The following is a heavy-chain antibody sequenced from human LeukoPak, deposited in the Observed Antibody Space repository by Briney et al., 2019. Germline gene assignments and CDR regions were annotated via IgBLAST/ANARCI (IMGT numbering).Heavy chain of an antibody. Sequence: GGSLRLSCAASGFTFSSYAMHWVRQAPGKGLEWVAVISYDGSNKYYADSVKGRFTISRDNSKNTLYLQMNSLRAEDTAVYYCARESNFYVSSGYYRPLGDWGQGTLVTVSS. J-gene: IGHJ4*02. CDR2: ISYDGSNK. CDR1: GFTFSSYA. V-gene: IGHV3-30-3*01. D-gene: IGHD3-22*01. CDR3: ARESNFYVSSGYYRPLGD.